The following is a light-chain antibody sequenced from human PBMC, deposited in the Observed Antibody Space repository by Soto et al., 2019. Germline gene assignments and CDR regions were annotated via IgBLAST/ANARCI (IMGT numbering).Light chain of an antibody. CDR2: DAS. CDR3: QQRSNGLT. Sequence: EIVLTQSPATLSLSPGERATLSCRASQSVGSYLAWYQQKPGQAPRLLIYDASNRATGIPARFSGSGSGTDFILILSGLEPEDYAVYYCQQRSNGLTFGGGTKVEIK. J-gene: IGKJ4*01. CDR1: QSVGSY. V-gene: IGKV3-11*01.